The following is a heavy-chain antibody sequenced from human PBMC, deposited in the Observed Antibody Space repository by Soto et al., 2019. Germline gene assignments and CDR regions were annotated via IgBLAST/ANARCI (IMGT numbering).Heavy chain of an antibody. CDR3: SREGKRLYALDV. Sequence: EEQVVESGGGSVQPGGSLTLVCTPSGFSFSASRLYWFRQAPGKGLMWVSRISPDGSVVNVADSVKGRITISRDNAQHTVTLQMSRRRVDDMGIDYCSREGKRLYALDVWGQGTSVIVSS. CDR1: GFSFSASR. CDR2: ISPDGSVV. D-gene: IGHD2-8*01. V-gene: IGHV3-74*01. J-gene: IGHJ6*02.